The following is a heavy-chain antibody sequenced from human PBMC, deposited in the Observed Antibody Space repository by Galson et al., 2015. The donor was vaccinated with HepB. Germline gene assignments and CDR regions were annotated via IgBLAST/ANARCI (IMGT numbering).Heavy chain of an antibody. CDR1: GFSLTTRGMC. V-gene: IGHV2-70*13. CDR2: IDWDEIK. J-gene: IGHJ4*02. D-gene: IGHD3-22*01. CDR3: ARYYYDNSGYYFDY. Sequence: PALVKPTQTLTLTCTFSGFSLTTRGMCVGWIRQPPGKALEWLALIDWDEIKYFSTSLKTRLTISKDTSKNQVVLTMTNMDPVDTATYYCARYYYDNSGYYFDYWGQGTLITVSS.